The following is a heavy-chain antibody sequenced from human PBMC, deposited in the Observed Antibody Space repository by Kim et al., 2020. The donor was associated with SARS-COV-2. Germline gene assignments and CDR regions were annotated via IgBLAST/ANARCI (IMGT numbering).Heavy chain of an antibody. CDR1: GFTFSEYW. D-gene: IGHD2-15*01. J-gene: IGHJ4*02. V-gene: IGHV3-74*01. CDR3: ASGLTPGQY. Sequence: GGSLRLSCAASGFTFSEYWMHWVRQAPGKGLVWVSRIIPDGRSTSYADSVKGRFTISRDNAKNTLYLQMNSLRAEDTAAYYCASGLTPGQYWGQGTLVTV. CDR2: IIPDGRST.